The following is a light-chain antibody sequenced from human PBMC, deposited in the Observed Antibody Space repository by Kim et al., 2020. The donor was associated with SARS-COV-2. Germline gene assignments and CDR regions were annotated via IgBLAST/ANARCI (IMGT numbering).Light chain of an antibody. Sequence: SPGERDTLSCRASQSVRSNYFAWYQQKPGQAPRLLIYTASNRATGIPDRFSGSGSGTDFTLSITRLEPEDFAVYYCQQYGSSPRTFGQGTKVDIK. V-gene: IGKV3-20*01. CDR3: QQYGSSPRT. CDR1: QSVRSNY. CDR2: TAS. J-gene: IGKJ1*01.